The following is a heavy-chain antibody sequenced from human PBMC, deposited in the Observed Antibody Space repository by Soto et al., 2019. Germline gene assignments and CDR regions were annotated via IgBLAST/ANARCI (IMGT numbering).Heavy chain of an antibody. CDR3: AKDPGYGSGWYVAPY. Sequence: GGSLRLSCAASGFTFSSYAMSWVRQAPGKGLEWVSAISGSGGSTYYADSVKGRFTISRDNSKNTLYLQMNSLRAEDTAVYYCAKDPGYGSGWYVAPYWGQGTLVTVSS. J-gene: IGHJ4*02. CDR2: ISGSGGST. CDR1: GFTFSSYA. V-gene: IGHV3-23*01. D-gene: IGHD6-19*01.